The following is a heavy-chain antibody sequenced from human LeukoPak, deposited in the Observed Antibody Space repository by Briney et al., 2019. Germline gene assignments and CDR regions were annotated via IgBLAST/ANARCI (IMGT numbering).Heavy chain of an antibody. CDR1: GFTFGDYA. J-gene: IGHJ4*02. Sequence: GGSLRLSCTASGFTFGDYAMSWFRQAPGKGLEWVSSISSSSSYIYYADSVKGRFTISRDNAKNSLYLQMNSLRAEDTAVYYCARVGCSSTSCSGTSDYWGQGTLVTVSS. CDR2: ISSSSSYI. D-gene: IGHD2-2*01. V-gene: IGHV3-21*01. CDR3: ARVGCSSTSCSGTSDY.